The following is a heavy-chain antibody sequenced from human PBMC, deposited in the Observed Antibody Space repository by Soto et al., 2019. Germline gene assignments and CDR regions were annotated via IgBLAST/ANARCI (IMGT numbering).Heavy chain of an antibody. V-gene: IGHV4-39*02. J-gene: IGHJ6*02. CDR2: IYYSGST. CDR3: ARVAVPYYYGMDV. Sequence: LSLTFSVSGGSISSSSYYWGWIRQPPGKRLEWIGSIYYSGSTYYNPSLKSRVTISVATSKTHLSLKLSSVTAADTAVYYCARVAVPYYYGMDVWGQGTTVTVSS. D-gene: IGHD6-6*01. CDR1: GGSISSSSYY.